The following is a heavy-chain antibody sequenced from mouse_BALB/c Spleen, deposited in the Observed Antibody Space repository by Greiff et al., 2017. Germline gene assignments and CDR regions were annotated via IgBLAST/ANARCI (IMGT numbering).Heavy chain of an antibody. CDR2: INPSSGYT. D-gene: IGHD1-2*01. CDR1: GYTFTSYT. J-gene: IGHJ4*01. V-gene: IGHV1-4*01. CDR3: ARTPYSLPTLYYYAMDY. Sequence: QVQLQQSGAELARPGASVKMSCKASGYTFTSYTMHWVKQRPGQGLEWIGYINPSSGYTNYNQKFKDKATLTADKSSSTAYMQLSSLTSEDSAVYYCARTPYSLPTLYYYAMDYWGQGTSVTVSA.